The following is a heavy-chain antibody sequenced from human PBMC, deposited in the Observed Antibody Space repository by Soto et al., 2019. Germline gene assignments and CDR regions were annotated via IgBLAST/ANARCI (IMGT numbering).Heavy chain of an antibody. D-gene: IGHD3-10*01. Sequence: EVQLLESGGGLVQPGGALRLSCAASGFTFSNSAMSWVRQAPGKGLEWVSVISGSGGSTYYADSVKGRFTISRDNSKNTLYLHMNSLRAEDAAVYYCAKDRGEYTSSPCDSWGQGNLVTVSS. V-gene: IGHV3-23*01. CDR1: GFTFSNSA. CDR3: AKDRGEYTSSPCDS. CDR2: ISGSGGST. J-gene: IGHJ4*02.